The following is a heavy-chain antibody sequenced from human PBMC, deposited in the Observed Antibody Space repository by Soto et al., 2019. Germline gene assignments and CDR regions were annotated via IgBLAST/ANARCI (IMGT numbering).Heavy chain of an antibody. V-gene: IGHV2-5*01. D-gene: IGHD3-10*01. J-gene: IGHJ4*02. CDR1: GFSLSTSGVG. Sequence: SGPTLVNPTQTLTLTCTFSGFSLSTSGVGVGWIRQPPGKALEWLALIYWSDDTRYSPSLKSRLTITKDTSKNQVVLTVTNMDPVDTATYYCAHRPGPYSSGSYFDYWGQGTLVTVSS. CDR2: IYWSDDT. CDR3: AHRPGPYSSGSYFDY.